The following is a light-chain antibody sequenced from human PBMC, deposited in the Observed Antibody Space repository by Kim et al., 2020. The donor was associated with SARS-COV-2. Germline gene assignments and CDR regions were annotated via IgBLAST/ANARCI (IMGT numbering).Light chain of an antibody. V-gene: IGLV3-19*01. CDR2: GKN. CDR1: SLRSYY. J-gene: IGLJ2*01. Sequence: SSELTQDPAVSVALGQTVRIPCQGDSLRSYYATWYQQKPGQAPILVIYGKNNRPSGIPDRFSGSSSGNTASLTITGTQVGDEADYYCNSRDSNDNVVFGG. CDR3: NSRDSNDNVV.